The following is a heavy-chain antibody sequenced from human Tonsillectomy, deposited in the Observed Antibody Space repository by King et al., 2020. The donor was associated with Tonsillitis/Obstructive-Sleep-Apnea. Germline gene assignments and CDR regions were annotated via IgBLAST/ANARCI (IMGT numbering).Heavy chain of an antibody. CDR3: ARMVPGWFDALDI. V-gene: IGHV4-34*01. Sequence: VQLQQWGAGLLKPSETLSLTCAVYGGSFSGYYWSWIRQPPGKGLEWIGKINHSGSTNYNPSLKSRVTISIDTSKNHFSLKLNSVTAADTAVYYCARMVPGWFDALDIWGQGTTVTVSS. CDR1: GGSFSGYY. CDR2: INHSGST. J-gene: IGHJ3*02. D-gene: IGHD3-10*01.